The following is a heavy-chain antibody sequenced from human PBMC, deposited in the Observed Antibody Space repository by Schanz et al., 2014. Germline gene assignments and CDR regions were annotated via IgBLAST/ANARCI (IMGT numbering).Heavy chain of an antibody. J-gene: IGHJ4*02. Sequence: EVQLVESGGGVVRPGGSLRLSCAASGFCFVDYAMSWVRQGPGKGLEWVSGINWNGGSTGYADSVKGRCTISRDNAKNSLYLQMNSLRAEDTALYYCARDSGNISWYPSDYWGQGTLVTVSS. D-gene: IGHD6-13*01. CDR2: INWNGGST. V-gene: IGHV3-20*04. CDR1: GFCFVDYA. CDR3: ARDSGNISWYPSDY.